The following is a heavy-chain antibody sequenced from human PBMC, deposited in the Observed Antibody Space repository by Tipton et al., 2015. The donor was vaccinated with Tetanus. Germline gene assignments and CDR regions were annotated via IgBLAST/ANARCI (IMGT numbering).Heavy chain of an antibody. CDR3: ARGPYHYGDYYFDY. V-gene: IGHV3-7*01. Sequence: SLRLSCAASGFPFSSYYMTWLRQAPGKGLEWVANIKEDGSDKDYVDSVRGRFTVSRDNSNNTLYVQMDSLRAEDTAVYYCARGPYHYGDYYFDYWGRGTLVTVSS. D-gene: IGHD4-17*01. J-gene: IGHJ4*02. CDR2: IKEDGSDK. CDR1: GFPFSSYY.